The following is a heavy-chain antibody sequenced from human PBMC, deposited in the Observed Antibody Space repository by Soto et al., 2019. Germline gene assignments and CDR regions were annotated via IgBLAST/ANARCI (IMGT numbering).Heavy chain of an antibody. D-gene: IGHD6-19*01. CDR1: GYTFTSYA. CDR3: ARAYSSGWPLDY. J-gene: IGHJ4*02. V-gene: IGHV1-3*01. Sequence: EASVKVSCKASGYTFTSYAMHWVRQAPGQRLEWMGWINAGNGNTKYSQKFQGRVTITRDTSASTAYMELSSLRSEDTAVYYCARAYSSGWPLDYWGQGTLVTVSS. CDR2: INAGNGNT.